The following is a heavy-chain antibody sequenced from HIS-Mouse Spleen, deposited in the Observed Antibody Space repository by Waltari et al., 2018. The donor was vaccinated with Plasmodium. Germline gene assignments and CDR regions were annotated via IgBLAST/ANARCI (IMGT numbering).Heavy chain of an antibody. D-gene: IGHD1-7*01. V-gene: IGHV4-39*07. CDR3: ARDRITGTSYFDY. J-gene: IGHJ4*02. Sequence: QLQLQESGPGLVKPSENLSLPCTVSGGSISSSSYYWGWIRQPPGKGLEWIGSIYYSGSTDYNPPLKRRVTRSVDTSKNQFSLKLSSVTAADTAVYYCARDRITGTSYFDYWGQGTLVTVSS. CDR2: IYYSGST. CDR1: GGSISSSSYY.